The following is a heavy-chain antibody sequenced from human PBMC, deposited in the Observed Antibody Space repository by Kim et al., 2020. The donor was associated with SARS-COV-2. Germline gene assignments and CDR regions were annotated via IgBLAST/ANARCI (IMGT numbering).Heavy chain of an antibody. J-gene: IGHJ6*02. CDR1: GGSISSSSYY. V-gene: IGHV4-39*01. CDR3: ARHSDPYCSSTSCLHTRRPPYYYYGMDV. Sequence: SETLSLTCTVSGGSISSSSYYWGWIRQPPGKGLEWIGSIYYSGSTYYNPSLKSRTTISVDTSKNQFSLKLSSVTAADTAVYYCARHSDPYCSSTSCLHTRRPPYYYYGMDVWGQGTTVTVSS. CDR2: IYYSGST. D-gene: IGHD2-2*01.